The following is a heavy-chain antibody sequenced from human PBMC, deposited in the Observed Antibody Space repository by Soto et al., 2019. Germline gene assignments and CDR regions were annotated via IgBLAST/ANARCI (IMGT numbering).Heavy chain of an antibody. D-gene: IGHD1-1*01. V-gene: IGHV3-30-3*01. CDR2: ISYDGDNK. CDR1: GFTFSYHA. J-gene: IGHJ6*02. Sequence: VQLVESGGGVVQPGRSLRLSCAASGFTFSYHALNWVRQAPGKGLEWVAVISYDGDNKYIAESVKGRFTISRDNSKNTVSLQMNSLRTEDMAMYFCARGTTTSAFSAMDVWGQGTTVTVSS. CDR3: ARGTTTSAFSAMDV.